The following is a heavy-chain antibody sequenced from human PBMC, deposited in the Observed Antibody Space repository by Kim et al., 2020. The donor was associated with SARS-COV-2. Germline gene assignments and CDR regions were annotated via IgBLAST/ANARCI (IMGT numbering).Heavy chain of an antibody. J-gene: IGHJ6*03. CDR1: GFTFGDYA. CDR3: AKDQHGYYDFWSGYYSFYYYYYMDV. CDR2: ISWNSGSI. V-gene: IGHV3-9*01. Sequence: GGSLRLSCAASGFTFGDYAMHWVRQAPGKGLEWVSGISWNSGSIGYADSVKGRFTISRDNAKNSLYLQMNSLRAEDTALYYCAKDQHGYYDFWSGYYSFYYYYYMDVWGKGTTVTVSS. D-gene: IGHD3-3*01.